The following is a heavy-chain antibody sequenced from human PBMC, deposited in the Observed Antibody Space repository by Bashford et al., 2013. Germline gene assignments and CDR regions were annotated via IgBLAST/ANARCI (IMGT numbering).Heavy chain of an antibody. Sequence: SETLSLTCTVSGGSISSGGYYWSWIRQHPGKGLEWIGYIYYSGSTYYNPSLKSRVTISVDRSNNQFSLKLSSVTAADTAVYYCARHPTEGNWNYHLDYWGQGLLVHRLL. J-gene: IGHJ4*02. CDR2: IYYSGST. CDR1: GGSISSGGYY. D-gene: IGHD1-7*01. V-gene: IGHV4-31*03. CDR3: ARHPTEGNWNYHLDY.